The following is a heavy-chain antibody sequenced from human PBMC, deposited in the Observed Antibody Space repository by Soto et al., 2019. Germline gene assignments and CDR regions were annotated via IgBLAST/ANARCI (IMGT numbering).Heavy chain of an antibody. CDR3: ADLSRYCTSSNCD. CDR1: GFTFSSYS. Sequence: DVRLLESGGGLVQPGGSLRLSCAASGFTFSSYSMSWVRQAPGKGLEWVSTVGTSASTYYGDSVRGRYTISRDKSGNTLYLQMNSLRAENTAVYYCADLSRYCTSSNCDWGQGTLVTVSS. V-gene: IGHV3-23*01. J-gene: IGHJ4*02. D-gene: IGHD2-8*01. CDR2: VGTSAST.